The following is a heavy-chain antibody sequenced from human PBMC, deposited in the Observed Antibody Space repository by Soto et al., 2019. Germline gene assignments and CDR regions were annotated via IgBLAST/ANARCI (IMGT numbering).Heavy chain of an antibody. D-gene: IGHD6-13*01. CDR1: GFTFSDYG. CDR2: ISRGSDTI. V-gene: IGHV3-48*02. Sequence: EVQLVESGGGLVQPGGSLRLSCAASGFTFSDYGVNWVRQAPGKGLEWISYISRGSDTIYYADSVMGRFTISRDEAKNSRFLQMNSLRDEDTAVYYCARVSSTWEDDYGGQGTLFTVSS. CDR3: ARVSSTWEDDY. J-gene: IGHJ4*02.